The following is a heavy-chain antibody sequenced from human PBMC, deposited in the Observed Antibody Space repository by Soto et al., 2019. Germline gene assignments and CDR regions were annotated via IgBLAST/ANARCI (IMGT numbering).Heavy chain of an antibody. J-gene: IGHJ4*02. D-gene: IGHD3-22*01. CDR1: DGYSRDLY. CDR2: IYYSGST. V-gene: IGHV4-59*11. CDR3: ASAPYYYDSSGYYPIPFDY. Sequence: SETKCVRNTVFDGYSRDLYCRWIRKTPGKGLEWIGYIYYSGSTNYNPSLKSRVTISVDTSKNQFSLKLSSVTAADTAVYYCASAPYYYDSSGYYPIPFDYWGQGTLVTVSS.